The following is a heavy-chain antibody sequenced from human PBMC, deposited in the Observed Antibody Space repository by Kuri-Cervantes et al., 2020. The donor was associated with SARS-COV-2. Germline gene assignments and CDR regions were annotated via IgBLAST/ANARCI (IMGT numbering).Heavy chain of an antibody. Sequence: GGSLRLSCAASGFTFSSYSMNWVRQAPGKGLEWVSYISSSSSTIYYADSVKGRFTISRDNAKNSLYLQMNSLRDEDTAAYYCARDGGIRITIFGVGPRYGMDVWGQGTTVTVSS. D-gene: IGHD3-3*01. V-gene: IGHV3-48*02. CDR3: ARDGGIRITIFGVGPRYGMDV. CDR2: ISSSSSTI. J-gene: IGHJ6*02. CDR1: GFTFSSYS.